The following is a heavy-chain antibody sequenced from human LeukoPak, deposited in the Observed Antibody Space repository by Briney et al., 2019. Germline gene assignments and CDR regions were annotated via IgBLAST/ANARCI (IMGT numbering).Heavy chain of an antibody. J-gene: IGHJ4*02. CDR1: GFTFDNYV. V-gene: IGHV3-43*02. Sequence: GGSLRLSCAASGFTFDNYVMNWARQVPGKGLEWVSSIRDTGDSTDYADSVKGRLTTSRNNSNKFLLLQMTTLATEHTAFYHCLKDSFILVFDYWGEEALLTVSS. CDR2: IRDTGDST. CDR3: LKDSFILVFDY.